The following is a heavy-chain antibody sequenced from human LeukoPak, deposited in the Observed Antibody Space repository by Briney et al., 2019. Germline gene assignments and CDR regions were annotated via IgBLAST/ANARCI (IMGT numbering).Heavy chain of an antibody. V-gene: IGHV3-20*04. D-gene: IGHD6-19*01. J-gene: IGHJ4*02. CDR3: ARVREAVAFDY. CDR1: GFTFDDYG. CDR2: INWNGGST. Sequence: GFLRLSCAASGFTFDDYGMSWVRQAPGKGLEWVSGINWNGGSTGYADSVKGRFTISRDNAKNSLYLQMNSLRAEDTALYYCARVREAVAFDYWGQGTLVTVSS.